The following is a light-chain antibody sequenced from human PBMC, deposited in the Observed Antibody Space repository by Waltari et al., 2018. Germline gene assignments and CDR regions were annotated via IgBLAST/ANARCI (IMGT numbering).Light chain of an antibody. CDR3: QSFDIRLSGGVV. CDR2: GDH. V-gene: IGLV1-40*01. J-gene: IGLJ3*02. CDR1: SSNIGAGHD. Sequence: QSVLTQPPSMSGAPGQRVTISCTGSSSNIGAGHDVHWYQVFPGTAPKLLIYGDHKRPSGGPDRFSGSKSDSAAALAIGGLQAEDEADYDCQSFDIRLSGGVVFGGGTKVTVL.